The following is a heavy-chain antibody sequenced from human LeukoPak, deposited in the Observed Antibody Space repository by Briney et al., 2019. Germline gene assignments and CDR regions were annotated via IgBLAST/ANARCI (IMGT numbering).Heavy chain of an antibody. CDR3: ARXVXIVXGVIMGPFDY. V-gene: IGHV1-18*01. Sequence: GASVTVSCKASGYTFTSYGISWVRQAPGQGLEWMGWISAYNGNTNYAQKLQGRVTMTTDTSTSTAYMELRSLRSDDTDVYYCARXVXIVXGVIMGPFDYWGQGTLVTVSS. D-gene: IGHD3-10*01. J-gene: IGHJ4*02. CDR2: ISAYNGNT. CDR1: GYTFTSYG.